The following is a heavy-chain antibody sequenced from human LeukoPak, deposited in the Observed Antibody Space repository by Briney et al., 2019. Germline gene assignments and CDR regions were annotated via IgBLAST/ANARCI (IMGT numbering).Heavy chain of an antibody. CDR3: ARIYYGSPDYFYYYMDV. CDR1: GGSLRSQN. J-gene: IGHJ6*03. V-gene: IGHV4-59*11. CDR2: ICSSGTT. Sequence: SETLSLTCTVSGGSLRSQNWSWIRQPPGQGLEWIGFICSSGTTHYNPSLKSRVTISEDTSMIQLSLKVSSVTAADIAVYYCARIYYGSPDYFYYYMDVWGKGTTVSVSS. D-gene: IGHD3-10*01.